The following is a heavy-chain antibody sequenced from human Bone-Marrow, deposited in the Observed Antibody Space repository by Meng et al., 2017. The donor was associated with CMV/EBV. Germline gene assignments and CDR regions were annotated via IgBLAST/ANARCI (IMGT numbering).Heavy chain of an antibody. Sequence: GGSLRLSCAASGFTFSSYSMNWVRQAPGKGLEWVSSISSSSSYRYYADSVKGRFTISRDNAKNSLYLHMNSLTAEDTAVYYCAREGSGNWWTVTTSYYYYYYGMDVWGQGTTVTVSS. V-gene: IGHV3-21*01. D-gene: IGHD4-11*01. CDR2: ISSSSSYR. J-gene: IGHJ6*02. CDR1: GFTFSSYS. CDR3: AREGSGNWWTVTTSYYYYYYGMDV.